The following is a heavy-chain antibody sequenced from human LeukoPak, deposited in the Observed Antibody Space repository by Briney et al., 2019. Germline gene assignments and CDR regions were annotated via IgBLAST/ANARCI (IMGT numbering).Heavy chain of an antibody. CDR3: ARAVSGRFDY. CDR2: INHSGST. CDR1: GGSFSGYY. V-gene: IGHV4-34*01. Sequence: PSETLSLTCAVYGGSFSGYYWSWIRQPPGKGLEWIGGINHSGSTNYNPSLKSRVTISVDTSKNQFSLKLSSVTAADTAIYYCARAVSGRFDYWGQGTLVTVSS. D-gene: IGHD6-19*01. J-gene: IGHJ4*02.